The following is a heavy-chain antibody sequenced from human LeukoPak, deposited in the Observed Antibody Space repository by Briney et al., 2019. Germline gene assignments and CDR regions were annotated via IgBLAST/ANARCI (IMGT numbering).Heavy chain of an antibody. CDR1: GGTFSSYA. CDR2: IIPIFGTA. D-gene: IGHD5-18*01. J-gene: IGHJ4*02. V-gene: IGHV1-69*06. Sequence: ASVKVSCKASGGTFSSYAISWVRQAPGQGLEWMGGIIPIFGTANYAQKFQGRVTITADKSTSTAYMELSSLRSEGTAVYYCARADFVDTAMAIDYWGQGTLVTVSS. CDR3: ARADFVDTAMAIDY.